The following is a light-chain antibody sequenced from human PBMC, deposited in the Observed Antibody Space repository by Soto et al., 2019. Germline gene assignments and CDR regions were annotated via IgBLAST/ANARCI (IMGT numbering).Light chain of an antibody. Sequence: EIGVTQSPATLSASPEEGATLSCKAGQNVYNNLAWYQQRPGQPPRLLIYDASTRATGISARFSGSGYGTEFTLTISSLQSEDFAVYFCQQCRNWPLTFGGGTKVEIK. J-gene: IGKJ4*01. CDR2: DAS. CDR3: QQCRNWPLT. CDR1: QNVYNN. V-gene: IGKV3-15*01.